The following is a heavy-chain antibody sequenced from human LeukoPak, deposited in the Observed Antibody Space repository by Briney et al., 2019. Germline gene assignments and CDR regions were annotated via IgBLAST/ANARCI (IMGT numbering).Heavy chain of an antibody. D-gene: IGHD2-2*01. J-gene: IGHJ5*02. CDR1: GYRFTSYW. V-gene: IGHV5-51*01. Sequence: GESLKISCKGSGYRFTSYWIGWVRQMPGKGLEWMGIIYPGDSDTRYSPSFQGQVTISADKSISTAYLQWSSLKASDTAMYYCARHSPTYCSSTSCFEPNWFDPWGQGTLVTVSS. CDR3: ARHSPTYCSSTSCFEPNWFDP. CDR2: IYPGDSDT.